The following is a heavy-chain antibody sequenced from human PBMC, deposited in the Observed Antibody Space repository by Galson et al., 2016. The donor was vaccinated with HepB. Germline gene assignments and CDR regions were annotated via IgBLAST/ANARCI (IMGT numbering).Heavy chain of an antibody. CDR1: GFSLSNTRMG. V-gene: IGHV2-26*01. D-gene: IGHD6-13*01. J-gene: IGHJ4*02. CDR3: ARTSSSWYVIPDY. Sequence: PALVKPTQTLTLTCTVSGFSLSNTRMGVSWIRQPPGKALEWPAHIFSNDEKSYTTSLKSRLTISKGTSKSQVALTMTNMDPVDTATYYCARTSSSWYVIPDYWGQGTLVTVSS. CDR2: IFSNDEK.